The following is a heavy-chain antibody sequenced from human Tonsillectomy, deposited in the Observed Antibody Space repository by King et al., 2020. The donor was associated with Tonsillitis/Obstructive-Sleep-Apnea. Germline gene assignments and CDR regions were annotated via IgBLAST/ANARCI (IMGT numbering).Heavy chain of an antibody. J-gene: IGHJ3*02. CDR1: GGSIRSYY. V-gene: IGHV4-59*01. CDR3: ARHDSSGYYVDAFDI. CDR2: IYYSGST. Sequence: VQLQESGPGLLKPSDTLSLTCTVSGGSIRSYYWSGIRQPPGKGLEWIGYIYYSGSTNYNPSLKSRVTISVDTSKNQFCLKQSSVTAADTAVYYCARHDSSGYYVDAFDIWGQGTMVTVSS. D-gene: IGHD3-22*01.